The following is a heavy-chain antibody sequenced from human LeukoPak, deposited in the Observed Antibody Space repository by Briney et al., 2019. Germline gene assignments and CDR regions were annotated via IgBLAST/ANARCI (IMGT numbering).Heavy chain of an antibody. CDR2: ISGSGGST. J-gene: IGHJ6*03. Sequence: GGSLRLSCAASGFTFSSYAMSWVRQAPGKGLEWVSAISGSGGSTYYADSVKGRFTISRDNSKNTLYLQMNSLRAEDTAVYYCAKDYRGVAGFPEYTDVWGKGTTVTVSS. CDR1: GFTFSSYA. V-gene: IGHV3-23*01. CDR3: AKDYRGVAGFPEYTDV. D-gene: IGHD6-19*01.